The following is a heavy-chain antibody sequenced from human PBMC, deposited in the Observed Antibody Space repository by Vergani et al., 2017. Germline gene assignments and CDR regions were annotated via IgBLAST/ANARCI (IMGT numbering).Heavy chain of an antibody. CDR3: ARRAYYYDSSGNTYYYMDV. CDR1: GFTFSSYW. Sequence: EVQLVESGGGLVKPGGSLRLSCAASGFTFSSYWMSWVRQAPGKGLEWVANIKQDGSEKYYVDSVKGRFTISRDNAKNSLYLQMNSLRAEDTAVYYCARRAYYYDSSGNTYYYMDVWGKGTTVTVSS. V-gene: IGHV3-7*01. CDR2: IKQDGSEK. J-gene: IGHJ6*03. D-gene: IGHD3-22*01.